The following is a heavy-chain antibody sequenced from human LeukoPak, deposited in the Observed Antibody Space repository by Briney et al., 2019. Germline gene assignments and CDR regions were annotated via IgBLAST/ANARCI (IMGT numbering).Heavy chain of an antibody. V-gene: IGHV3-30*18. CDR3: PKDRIPNYNNRSGSYYYYGMNV. D-gene: IGHD3-22*01. Sequence: PGRSLRLSCAASGFTFSSYGMHWVRQAPGKGLEWVAVISYDGSNKYYADSVKGRFTISRDNSKNTLYLQMNSLRAEDTAVYYWPKDRIPNYNNRSGSYYYYGMNVWGQGTTVTVSS. J-gene: IGHJ6*02. CDR2: ISYDGSNK. CDR1: GFTFSSYG.